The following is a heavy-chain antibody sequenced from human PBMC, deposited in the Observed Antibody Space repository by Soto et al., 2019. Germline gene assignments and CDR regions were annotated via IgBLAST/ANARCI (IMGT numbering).Heavy chain of an antibody. CDR1: GYTFTGYY. D-gene: IGHD3-22*01. CDR2: INPNSGGT. V-gene: IGHV1-2*04. Sequence: GASVKVSCKASGYTFTGYYMHWVRQAPGQGLEWMGWINPNSGGTNYAQKFQGWVTMTRDTSISTAYMELSRLRSDDTAVYYCARERMMGYDSSGFNYYYYGMDVWGQGTTVTVSS. J-gene: IGHJ6*02. CDR3: ARERMMGYDSSGFNYYYYGMDV.